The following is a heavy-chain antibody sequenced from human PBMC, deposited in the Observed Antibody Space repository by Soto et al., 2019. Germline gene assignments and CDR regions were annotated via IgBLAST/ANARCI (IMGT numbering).Heavy chain of an antibody. CDR3: ARVITYHYGMDV. CDR1: GGSIASYY. V-gene: IGHV4-59*01. J-gene: IGHJ6*02. CDR2: VYYTGST. D-gene: IGHD3-16*01. Sequence: SVTRSLTCHVAGGSIASYYWNYLRQPAGKGLEWIGYVYYTGSTNYNPSLEGRATISVDSSKNQVSLNLRSVTAADSATYYCARVITYHYGMDVWGQGITVTVSS.